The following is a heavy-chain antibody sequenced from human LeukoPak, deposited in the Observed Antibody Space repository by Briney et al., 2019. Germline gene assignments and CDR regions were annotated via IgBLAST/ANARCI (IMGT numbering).Heavy chain of an antibody. V-gene: IGHV4-34*01. D-gene: IGHD3-22*01. CDR2: INHSGST. CDR3: ASGYDSSGYIPLAY. CDR1: GGSFSGYY. Sequence: PSETLSLTCAVYGGSFSGYYWSWIRQPPGKGLEWIGEINHSGSTNYNPSLKSRVTISVDTSKNQFSLKLSSVTAADTAVYYCASGYDSSGYIPLAYWGQGTLVTVSS. J-gene: IGHJ4*02.